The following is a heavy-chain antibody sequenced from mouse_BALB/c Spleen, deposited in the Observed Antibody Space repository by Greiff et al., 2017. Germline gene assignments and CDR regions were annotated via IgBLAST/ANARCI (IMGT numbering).Heavy chain of an antibody. V-gene: IGHV1S81*02. D-gene: IGHD2-3*01. CDR1: GYTFTSYY. CDR3: TRGIYDGYLFAY. CDR2: INPSNGGT. J-gene: IGHJ3*01. Sequence: QVQLQQPGAELVKPGASVKLSCKASGYTFTSYYMYWVKQRPGQGLEWIGGINPSNGGTNFNEKFKSKATLTVDKSSSTAYMQLSSLTSEDSAVYYCTRGIYDGYLFAYWGQGTLVTVSA.